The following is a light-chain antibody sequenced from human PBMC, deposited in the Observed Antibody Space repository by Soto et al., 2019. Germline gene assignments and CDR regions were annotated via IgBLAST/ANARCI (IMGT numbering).Light chain of an antibody. Sequence: DIQMTQSPSTLSASVGDRVTITCRASQSVSSWLAWYQQKPGKAPKVLIYDASSLEGGVPSRFSGSGPGTEFTLTISSLQPDDFATYYCQQYNSPWTFGQGTKVEIK. J-gene: IGKJ1*01. CDR3: QQYNSPWT. V-gene: IGKV1-5*01. CDR1: QSVSSW. CDR2: DAS.